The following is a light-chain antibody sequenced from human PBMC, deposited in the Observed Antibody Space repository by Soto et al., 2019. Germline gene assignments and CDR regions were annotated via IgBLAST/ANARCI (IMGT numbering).Light chain of an antibody. Sequence: QLVLTQPPSASGTPGQRVTISCSGSRSNIGTNTVNWYQQLPGTAPKLLIYSNSQRPSGVPDRFSGSKSGTSASLAISGLQSEDEADYFCAAWDDSLNYVFGTGTKVTVL. CDR2: SNS. V-gene: IGLV1-44*01. CDR3: AAWDDSLNYV. CDR1: RSNIGTNT. J-gene: IGLJ1*01.